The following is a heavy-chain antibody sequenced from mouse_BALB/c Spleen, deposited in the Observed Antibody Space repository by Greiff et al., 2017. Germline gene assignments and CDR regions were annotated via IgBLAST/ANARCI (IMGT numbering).Heavy chain of an antibody. CDR1: GFTFSSYA. J-gene: IGHJ3*01. CDR2: ISNGGGST. D-gene: IGHD2-1*01. CDR3: ARLGGNYGFAY. Sequence: EVQWVESGGGLVKPGGSLKLSCAASGFTFSSYAMSWVRQTPEKRLEWVAYISNGGGSTYYPDTVKGRFTISRDNAKNTLYLQMSSLKSEDTAMYYCARLGGNYGFAYWGQGTLVTVSA. V-gene: IGHV5-12-2*01.